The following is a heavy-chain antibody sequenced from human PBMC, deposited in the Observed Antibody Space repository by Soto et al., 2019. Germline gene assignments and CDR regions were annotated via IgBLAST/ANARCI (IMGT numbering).Heavy chain of an antibody. CDR3: PREQYGGDPMI. J-gene: IGHJ4*02. CDR2: IIPILGIA. CDR1: GGTFSSYT. D-gene: IGHD2-21*02. Sequence: QVQLVQSGAEVKKPGSSVKVSCKASGGTFSSYTISWVRQAPGQGLEWMGRIIPILGIANYAQKFQGRVTITADKSTSTAYMELSSLRSEDTAVYYCPREQYGGDPMIWGQGTLVTVSS. V-gene: IGHV1-69*08.